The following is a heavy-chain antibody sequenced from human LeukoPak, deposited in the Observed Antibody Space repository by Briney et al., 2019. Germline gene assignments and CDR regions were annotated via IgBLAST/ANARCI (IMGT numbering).Heavy chain of an antibody. CDR1: GFTFSDYY. CDR3: ARYHGSGSYHVDY. CDR2: ISSSGSTI. V-gene: IGHV3-11*04. Sequence: PGGSLRLSCAASGFTFSDYYMNWIRQAPGKGLEWVSYISSSGSTIYYADSVKGRFTISRDNAKNSPYLQMNSLRAEDTAVYYCARYHGSGSYHVDYWGQGTLVTVSS. J-gene: IGHJ4*02. D-gene: IGHD3-10*01.